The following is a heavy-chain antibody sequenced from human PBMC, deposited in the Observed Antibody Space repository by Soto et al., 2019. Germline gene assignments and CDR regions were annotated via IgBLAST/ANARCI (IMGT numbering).Heavy chain of an antibody. D-gene: IGHD3-10*01. J-gene: IGHJ4*02. CDR3: ATLWFGEGNY. CDR2: IYYSGST. V-gene: IGHV4-39*01. CDR1: GGSISSSSYY. Sequence: QLQLQESGPGLVKPSETLSLTCTVSGGSISSSSYYWGWIRQPPGKGLEWIGSIYYSGSTYYNPSLKSRVTISVDTAKNRFSLKLSSVTAADTAVYYCATLWFGEGNYWGQGTLVTVSS.